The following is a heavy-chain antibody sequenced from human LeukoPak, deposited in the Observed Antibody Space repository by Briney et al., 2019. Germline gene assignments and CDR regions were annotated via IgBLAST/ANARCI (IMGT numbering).Heavy chain of an antibody. CDR2: IIPILGIA. CDR3: AREGTTVENYYYGMDV. CDR1: GGTFSSYA. V-gene: IGHV1-69*04. J-gene: IGHJ6*02. D-gene: IGHD4-23*01. Sequence: GSSVKVSCKASGGTFSSYAICWVRQAPGQGLEWMGRIIPILGIANYAQKFQGRVTITADKSTSTAYMELSSLRSEDTAVYYCAREGTTVENYYYGMDVWGQGTTVTVSS.